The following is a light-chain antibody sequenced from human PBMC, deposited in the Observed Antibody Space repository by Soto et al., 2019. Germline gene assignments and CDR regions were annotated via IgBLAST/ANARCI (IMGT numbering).Light chain of an antibody. V-gene: IGKV3-11*01. CDR3: QYYGDSLT. CDR1: QSISGY. CDR2: EAS. J-gene: IGKJ4*01. Sequence: EIVVTQSPATLSLSPGERATLSCRASQSISGYLGWYQQKPGQAPRLLIFEASNRAAGIPDRFSGSGSGTDFTLTISRLEPEDFAVYFCQYYGDSLTFGGGSKVDIK.